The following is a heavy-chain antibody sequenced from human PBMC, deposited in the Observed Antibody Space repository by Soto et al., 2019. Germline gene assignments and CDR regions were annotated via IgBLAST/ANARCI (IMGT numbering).Heavy chain of an antibody. J-gene: IGHJ6*02. CDR1: GFTFSNYE. V-gene: IGHV3-48*03. CDR2: IGTRGRTI. D-gene: IGHD4-4*01. Sequence: EVQLVESGGGLVQAGGSLRLFCAASGFTFSNYEMNWVRQIPGKGLEWVSYIGTRGRTIYYADSVKGRFTISRDNDKNSLYLQMNSLRAEYTAVYYCARDPAIYSGKFDYGLDVWGRGTTVTVSS. CDR3: ARDPAIYSGKFDYGLDV.